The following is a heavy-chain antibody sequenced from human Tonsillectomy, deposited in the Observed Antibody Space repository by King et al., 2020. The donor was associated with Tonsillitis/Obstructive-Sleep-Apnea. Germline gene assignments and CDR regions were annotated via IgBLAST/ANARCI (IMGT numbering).Heavy chain of an antibody. CDR3: AHTTAWPRYYMDV. CDR2: IYWDDDK. D-gene: IGHD1-14*01. CDR1: GFSFTTSGVG. Sequence: ITLKESGPTLVKPTQTLTLTCAFSGFSFTTSGVGVSWIRQPPGKALEWLALIYWDDDKRYRPSLKSRPTITKGTSRNQVVLTMTNMDPVDTGTYYCAHTTAWPRYYMDVWGKGTTVTVSS. J-gene: IGHJ6*03. V-gene: IGHV2-5*02.